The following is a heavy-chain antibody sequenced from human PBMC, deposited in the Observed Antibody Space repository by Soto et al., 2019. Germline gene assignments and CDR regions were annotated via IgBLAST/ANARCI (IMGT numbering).Heavy chain of an antibody. V-gene: IGHV4-61*01. Sequence: QVQLQESGPGLVKPSETLSLTCTVSGGSVSSDIYFWSWIRQPPGKGLEWIGYIYYSGSTNSNPFLKSRLTISVDTSKNQLALKLSSVTAADTAVYYCARGEVGVHVFDIWGQGTMVTVSS. CDR3: ARGEVGVHVFDI. CDR2: IYYSGST. D-gene: IGHD1-26*01. CDR1: GGSVSSDIYF. J-gene: IGHJ3*02.